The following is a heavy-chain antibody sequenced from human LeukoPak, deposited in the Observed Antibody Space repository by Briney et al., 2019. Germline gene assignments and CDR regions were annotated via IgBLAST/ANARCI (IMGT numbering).Heavy chain of an antibody. V-gene: IGHV4-4*07. D-gene: IGHD6-13*01. Sequence: SETLSLTCTVSGGSISSYYWSWIRQPAGKGLEWIGRIYTSGSTNYNPSLKSRVTISVDTSKNEFSLKLTSVTAADTAVYYCARDTSAATQNWFDPWGQGTLVTVSS. CDR1: GGSISSYY. J-gene: IGHJ5*02. CDR2: IYTSGST. CDR3: ARDTSAATQNWFDP.